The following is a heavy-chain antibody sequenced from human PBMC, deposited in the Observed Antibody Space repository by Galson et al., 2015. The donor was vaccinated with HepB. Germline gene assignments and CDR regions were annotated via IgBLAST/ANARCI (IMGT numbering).Heavy chain of an antibody. CDR3: ARHRGFVGLWFGEFPDAFDI. D-gene: IGHD3-10*01. J-gene: IGHJ3*02. Sequence: ETLSLTCTVSGGSISSYYWSWIRQPPGKGLEWIGYIYYSGSTNYNPSLKSRVTISVDTSKNQFSLKLSSVTAADTAVYYCARHRGFVGLWFGEFPDAFDIWGQGTMVTVSS. V-gene: IGHV4-59*08. CDR2: IYYSGST. CDR1: GGSISSYY.